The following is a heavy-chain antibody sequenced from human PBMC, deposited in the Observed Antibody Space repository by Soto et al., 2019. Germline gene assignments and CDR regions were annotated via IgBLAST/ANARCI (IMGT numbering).Heavy chain of an antibody. CDR2: INAGHGNT. CDR3: ARLTDFDYRGRWFDP. CDR1: GYTFTSYA. Sequence: QVQLVQSGAEEKKPGASVKVSCKASGYTFTSYAIHRVRQAPGQRPEWMGWINAGHGNTKYSQNFQGRVTITRDTSASTAYRELSSLRSEDTAVYYWARLTDFDYRGRWFDPWGQGTLVTVSS. J-gene: IGHJ5*02. V-gene: IGHV1-3*05. D-gene: IGHD4-4*01.